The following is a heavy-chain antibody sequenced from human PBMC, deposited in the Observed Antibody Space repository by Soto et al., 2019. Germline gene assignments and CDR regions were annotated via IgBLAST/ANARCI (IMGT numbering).Heavy chain of an antibody. D-gene: IGHD2-2*02. Sequence: SVKVSCKFSGFTFTSSAVQWVRQARGQRLEWIGWIVVGSGNTNYAQKFQERVTINRDMQTSTAYMELSSLRSEATAVYYCAANLVAYCSSTSCYKPYYYYYGMDVWGKGTTVTISS. V-gene: IGHV1-58*01. CDR1: GFTFTSSA. CDR3: AANLVAYCSSTSCYKPYYYYYGMDV. CDR2: IVVGSGNT. J-gene: IGHJ6*04.